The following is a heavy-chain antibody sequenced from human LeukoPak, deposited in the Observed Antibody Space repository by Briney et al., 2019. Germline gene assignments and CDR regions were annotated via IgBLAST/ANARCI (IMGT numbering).Heavy chain of an antibody. D-gene: IGHD4-11*01. CDR1: GFTFSSYS. CDR2: ISSSSSYI. Sequence: GGSLRLSCAASGFTFSSYSMNWVRQAPGKGLDWVSSISSSSSYIYYADSVKGRFTISRDNAKNSLYLQMNSLRAEDTAVYYCARERDYSNYVDYWGQGTLVTVSS. J-gene: IGHJ4*02. V-gene: IGHV3-21*01. CDR3: ARERDYSNYVDY.